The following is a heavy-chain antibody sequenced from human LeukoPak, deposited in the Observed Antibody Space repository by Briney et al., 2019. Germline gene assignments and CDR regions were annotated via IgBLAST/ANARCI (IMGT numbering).Heavy chain of an antibody. CDR3: AALKYYYDSSGYYYAYYFDY. Sequence: SVKVSCKASGGTFRTYAISWVRQAPGQGLEWMGGIIPIFGTANYAQKFQGRVTITADESTSTAYMELSSLRSEDTAVYYCAALKYYYDSSGYYYAYYFDYWGQGTLVTVSS. J-gene: IGHJ4*02. CDR2: IIPIFGTA. CDR1: GGTFRTYA. V-gene: IGHV1-69*13. D-gene: IGHD3-22*01.